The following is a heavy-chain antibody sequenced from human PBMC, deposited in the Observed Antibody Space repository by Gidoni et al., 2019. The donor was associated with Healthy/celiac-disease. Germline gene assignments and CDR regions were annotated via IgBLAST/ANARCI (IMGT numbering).Heavy chain of an antibody. V-gene: IGHV3-21*01. Sequence: GKGLEWVSSISSSSSYIYYADSVKGRFTISRDNAKNSLYLQMNSLRAEDTAVYYCARCRKQYYYDSSFDPWGQGTLVTVSS. J-gene: IGHJ5*02. CDR2: ISSSSSYI. D-gene: IGHD3-22*01. CDR3: ARCRKQYYYDSSFDP.